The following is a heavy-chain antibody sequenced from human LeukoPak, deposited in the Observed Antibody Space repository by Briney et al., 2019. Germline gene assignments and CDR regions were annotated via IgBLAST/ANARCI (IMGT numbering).Heavy chain of an antibody. V-gene: IGHV3-48*04. Sequence: GGTLRLSCAASGLTFSSYGMSWIRQAPGKGLEWVSYISSSGSTIYYADSVKGRFTISRDNAKNSLYLQMNSLRAEDTAVYYCARTGTRGAIRGYYMDVWGKGTTVTISS. CDR1: GLTFSSYG. CDR2: ISSSGSTI. CDR3: ARTGTRGAIRGYYMDV. J-gene: IGHJ6*03. D-gene: IGHD3-10*01.